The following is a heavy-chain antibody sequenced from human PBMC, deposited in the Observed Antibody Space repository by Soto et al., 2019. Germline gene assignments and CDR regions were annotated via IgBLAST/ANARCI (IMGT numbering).Heavy chain of an antibody. CDR2: IYWDDDK. CDR3: AHRPLGPYYYGSGRTDYYFDY. V-gene: IGHV2-5*02. CDR1: GISLSTSGVG. D-gene: IGHD3-10*01. J-gene: IGHJ4*02. Sequence: GSGPTLVNPTQTLTLTCTFSGISLSTSGVGVGWIRQPPGKALEWLALIYWDDDKRYSPSLKSRLTITKDTSKNQVVLTMTNMEPVDTATYYCAHRPLGPYYYGSGRTDYYFDYWGQGTLVTVSS.